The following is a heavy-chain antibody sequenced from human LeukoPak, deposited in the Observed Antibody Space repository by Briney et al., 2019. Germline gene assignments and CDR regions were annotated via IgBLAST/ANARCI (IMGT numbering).Heavy chain of an antibody. D-gene: IGHD2-2*01. CDR2: ISGSGLST. CDR3: AKDLLGCSSTSCYLSLDS. Sequence: GGSLRLSCAASGFTFSSYAMNWVRQAQGKGLEWVSTISGSGLSTYYADSVKGRFTISRDNSKNTLYLQMNSLRAEDTAVYYCAKDLLGCSSTSCYLSLDSWGQGTLVTVSS. V-gene: IGHV3-23*01. J-gene: IGHJ4*02. CDR1: GFTFSSYA.